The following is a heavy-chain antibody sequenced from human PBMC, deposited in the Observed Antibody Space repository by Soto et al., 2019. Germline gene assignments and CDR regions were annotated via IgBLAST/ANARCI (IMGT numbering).Heavy chain of an antibody. CDR2: IYYSGST. Sequence: SETLSLTCTVSGGSISSYYWSWIRQPPGKGLEWIGYIYYSGSTNYNPSLKSRVTISVDTSKNQFSLKLSSVTAADTAVYYCAGTIVVVPAAPNRFDPWGQGTLVTVSS. J-gene: IGHJ5*02. D-gene: IGHD2-2*01. V-gene: IGHV4-59*08. CDR3: AGTIVVVPAAPNRFDP. CDR1: GGSISSYY.